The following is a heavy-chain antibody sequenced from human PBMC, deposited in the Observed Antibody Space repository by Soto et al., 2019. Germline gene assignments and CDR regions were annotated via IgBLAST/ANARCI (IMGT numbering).Heavy chain of an antibody. CDR3: TTKHILTGYYNELYDY. Sequence: GGSLRLSCAASGFTFSDYYMSWIRQAPGKGLEWVSYISSSGSTIYYADSVKGRFTISRDNAKNTLYLQMNSLKTEDTAVYYCTTKHILTGYYNELYDYWGQGTLVTVSS. J-gene: IGHJ4*02. D-gene: IGHD3-9*01. V-gene: IGHV3-11*01. CDR1: GFTFSDYY. CDR2: ISSSGSTI.